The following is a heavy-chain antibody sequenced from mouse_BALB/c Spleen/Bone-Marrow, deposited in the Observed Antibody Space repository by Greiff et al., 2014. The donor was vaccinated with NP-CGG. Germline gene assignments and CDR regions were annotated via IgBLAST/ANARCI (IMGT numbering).Heavy chain of an antibody. J-gene: IGHJ3*01. V-gene: IGHV1-18*01. D-gene: IGHD1-1*01. CDR3: ARRQEDYYAWFAY. Sequence: VQLQQSGPEPVKPGASVKTSCKASGYTFTDYHMKWVKQSHGKSLEWIGEINPNNGDTFYNQKYKGKATLTVDKSSSTAYMQLNSLTSEDSAVYYCARRQEDYYAWFAYWGQGTLVTVSA. CDR2: INPNNGDT. CDR1: GYTFTDYH.